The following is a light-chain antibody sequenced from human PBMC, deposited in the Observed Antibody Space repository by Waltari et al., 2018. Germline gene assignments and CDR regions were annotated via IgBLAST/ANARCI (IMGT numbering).Light chain of an antibody. Sequence: DVGLTQSPLSLPVTLGQPASISCRSSQSLVSTDGISYLNWFHQRPGQAPRSLIYKVSDRDSGVPDRLSGSGSGTDFTLMISSVEADDVGVYFCMQATHWPVTFGQGTRLEIK. CDR2: KVS. CDR3: MQATHWPVT. V-gene: IGKV2-30*01. CDR1: QSLVSTDGISY. J-gene: IGKJ5*01.